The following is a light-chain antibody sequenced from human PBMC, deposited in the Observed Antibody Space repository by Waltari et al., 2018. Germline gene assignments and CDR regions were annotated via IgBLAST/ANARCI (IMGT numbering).Light chain of an antibody. CDR2: RNN. J-gene: IGLJ2*01. CDR3: AAWDDSLDVV. CDR1: SSNIGSHY. V-gene: IGLV1-47*01. Sequence: QSVLTQPPSASGTPGQRVTISCSGSSSNIGSHYVYWYQQLPGTAPKLPIYRNNQRPSGVPDRFSGSKSGTSASLAISGLRSEDEADYYCAAWDDSLDVVFGGGTKLTVL.